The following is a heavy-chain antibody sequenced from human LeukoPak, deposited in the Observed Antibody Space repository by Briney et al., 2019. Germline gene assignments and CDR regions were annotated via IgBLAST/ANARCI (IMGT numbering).Heavy chain of an antibody. CDR1: GFTFSSYE. V-gene: IGHV3-48*03. Sequence: QPGGSLRLSCAASGFTFSSYEMNWVRQAPGKGLEWVSYISSSGSTIYYADSVKGRFTISRDNAKNSLYLQMNSLRAEETAEYYCAREGGGYDRYYYYYMDVWGKGTTVTVSS. CDR2: ISSSGSTI. D-gene: IGHD5-12*01. CDR3: AREGGGYDRYYYYYMDV. J-gene: IGHJ6*03.